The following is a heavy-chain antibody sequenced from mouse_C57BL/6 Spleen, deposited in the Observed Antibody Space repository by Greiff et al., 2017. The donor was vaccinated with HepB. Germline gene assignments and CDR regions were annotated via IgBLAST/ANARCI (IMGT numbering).Heavy chain of an antibody. Sequence: EVQLQESGPGLVKPSQSLSLTCSVTGYSITSGYYWYWIRQFPGNQLKWMGYISYDGSNNYNPTLKNRISITRDTSKNQFFLKLNAVTTEDTATYYCARGGYGGGYYAMDYWGQGTSVTVAS. J-gene: IGHJ4*01. CDR2: ISYDGSN. CDR1: GYSITSGYY. D-gene: IGHD1-1*01. CDR3: ARGGYGGGYYAMDY. V-gene: IGHV3-6*01.